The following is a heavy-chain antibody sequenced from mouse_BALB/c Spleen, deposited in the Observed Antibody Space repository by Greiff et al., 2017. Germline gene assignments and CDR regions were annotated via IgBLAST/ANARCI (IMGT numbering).Heavy chain of an antibody. D-gene: IGHD1-1*01. V-gene: IGHV14-3*02. CDR1: GFNIKDTY. J-gene: IGHJ4*01. CDR3: ARSRYYYGSSYYAMDY. Sequence: VQLKESGAELVKPGASVKLSCTASGFNIKDTYMHWVKQRPEQGLEWIGRIDPANGNTKYDPKFQGKATITADTSSNTAYLQLSSLTSEDTAVYYCARSRYYYGSSYYAMDYWGQGTSVTVSS. CDR2: IDPANGNT.